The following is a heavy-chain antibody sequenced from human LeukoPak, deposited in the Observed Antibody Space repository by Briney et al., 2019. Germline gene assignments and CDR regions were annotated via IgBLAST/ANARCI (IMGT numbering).Heavy chain of an antibody. D-gene: IGHD2-21*01. V-gene: IGHV4-39*01. J-gene: IGHJ4*02. CDR2: IYYSGST. CDR3: ARHQYSIKRGVYPRFFNY. CDR1: GGSISSSSNY. Sequence: PSETLSLTCSVSGGSISSSSNYWGWNRQPPGKGLEWIGSIYYSGSTYYNPSLKSRVTISVDTSKNQFSLKLSSVTAADTAVYYCARHQYSIKRGVYPRFFNYWGREPLVTVSS.